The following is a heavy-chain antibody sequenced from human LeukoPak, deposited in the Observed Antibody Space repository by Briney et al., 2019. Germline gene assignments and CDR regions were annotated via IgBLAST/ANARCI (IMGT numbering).Heavy chain of an antibody. J-gene: IGHJ4*02. CDR2: GDYSGGT. CDR1: GDSFSSVTDY. V-gene: IGHV4-39*07. D-gene: IGHD3-16*01. CDR3: AGEVPSYGRRYFDY. Sequence: ASETLSLTCTVSGDSFSSVTDYWAWIRQPPGKGLEWIASGDYSGGTYYNPSLESRVTISVDTSKNQFSLKLSSVTAADTAVYYCAGEVPSYGRRYFDYWGQGTLVTVSS.